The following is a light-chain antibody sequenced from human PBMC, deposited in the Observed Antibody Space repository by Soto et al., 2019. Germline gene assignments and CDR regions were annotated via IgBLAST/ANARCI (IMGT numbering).Light chain of an antibody. CDR2: DVS. Sequence: QSVLTQPASVSGSPGQSITISCTGTSSDVGGYNFVTWYQQHPGEAPKLMIHDVSGRASGVPNRFSGSKSGTTASLTISGLQAEDEADYYCCSYASRTSYVFGTGTKVTVL. CDR1: SSDVGGYNF. J-gene: IGLJ1*01. CDR3: CSYASRTSYV. V-gene: IGLV2-14*03.